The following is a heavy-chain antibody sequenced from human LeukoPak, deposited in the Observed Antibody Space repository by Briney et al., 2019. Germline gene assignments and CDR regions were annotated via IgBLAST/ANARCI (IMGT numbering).Heavy chain of an antibody. V-gene: IGHV4-34*01. Sequence: PSETLSLTCAVYGGSFSGYYWSWIRQPPGKGLEWIGEINHSGSTNYNPSLKSRVTISVDTSKNQFSLKLSSVTAADTAVYYCARGARYVDWLLYNAFDIWGQGTMVTVSS. CDR3: ARGARYVDWLLYNAFDI. CDR2: INHSGST. J-gene: IGHJ3*02. CDR1: GGSFSGYY. D-gene: IGHD3-9*01.